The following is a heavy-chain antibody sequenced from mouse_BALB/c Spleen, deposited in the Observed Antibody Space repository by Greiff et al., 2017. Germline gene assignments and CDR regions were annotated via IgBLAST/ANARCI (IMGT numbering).Heavy chain of an antibody. V-gene: IGHV2-6-4*01. D-gene: IGHD2-14*01. CDR3: ARGDYRYDEAWFAY. Sequence: VKLMESGPGLVAPSQSLSITCTVSGFSLSRYSVHWVRQPPGKGLEWLGMIWGGGSTDYNSALKSRLSISKDNSKSQVFLKMNSLQTDDTAMYYCARGDYRYDEAWFAYWGQGTLVTVSA. CDR1: GFSLSRYS. J-gene: IGHJ3*01. CDR2: IWGGGST.